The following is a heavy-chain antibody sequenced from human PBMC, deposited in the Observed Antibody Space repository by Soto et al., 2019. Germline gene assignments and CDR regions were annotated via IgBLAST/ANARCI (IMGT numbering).Heavy chain of an antibody. CDR3: AVSSSSYYYYYYGMDV. Sequence: VASVKVSCKASGGTFSSYAISWVRQAPGQGLEWMGGIIPIFGTANYAQKFQGRVTITADKSTSTAYMELSSLRSEDTAVYYCAVSSSSYYYYYYGMDVWGQGTTVTVSS. CDR2: IIPIFGTA. J-gene: IGHJ6*02. CDR1: GGTFSSYA. V-gene: IGHV1-69*06. D-gene: IGHD6-6*01.